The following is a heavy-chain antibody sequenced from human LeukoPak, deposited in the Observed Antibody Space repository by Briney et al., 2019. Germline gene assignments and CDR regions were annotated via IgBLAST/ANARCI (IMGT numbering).Heavy chain of an antibody. Sequence: ASETLSLTCAVYGGSFSGYYWSWVRQPPGKGLEWIGEINNSGSTNYNSSLKSRVTISVDTSKNQFSLKLSSVTAADTAVYYCARGRRDGVDYWGQGTLVTVS. J-gene: IGHJ4*02. V-gene: IGHV4-34*01. CDR1: GGSFSGYY. CDR2: INNSGST. CDR3: ARGRRDGVDY. D-gene: IGHD5-24*01.